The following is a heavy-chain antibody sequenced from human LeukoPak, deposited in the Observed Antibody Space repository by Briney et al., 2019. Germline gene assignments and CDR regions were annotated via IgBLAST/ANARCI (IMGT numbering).Heavy chain of an antibody. CDR3: ARDGISMVRGVIGDY. D-gene: IGHD3-10*01. CDR1: GGSFSDYY. Sequence: SETLSLTCAVYGGSFSDYYWSWIRQPPGKGLEWIGSLYHSGSIYYNPSLKSRVTISVDTSKNQFSLKLSSVTAADTAMYYCARDGISMVRGVIGDYWGQGTLVTVSS. J-gene: IGHJ4*02. CDR2: LYHSGSI. V-gene: IGHV4-34*01.